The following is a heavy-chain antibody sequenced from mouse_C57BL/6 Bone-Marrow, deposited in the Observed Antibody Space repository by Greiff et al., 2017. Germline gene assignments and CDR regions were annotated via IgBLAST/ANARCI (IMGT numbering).Heavy chain of an antibody. Sequence: DVQLVESGGGLVKPGGSLKLSCAASGFTFSSYTMSWVRQTPEKRLEWVATISGGGGNTYYPDSVKGRFTISRDNAKNTLYLQMSSLRSEDTALDYCARLRTGYFDVWGTGTTVTVSS. CDR1: GFTFSSYT. V-gene: IGHV5-9*01. CDR2: ISGGGGNT. J-gene: IGHJ1*03. CDR3: ARLRTGYFDV.